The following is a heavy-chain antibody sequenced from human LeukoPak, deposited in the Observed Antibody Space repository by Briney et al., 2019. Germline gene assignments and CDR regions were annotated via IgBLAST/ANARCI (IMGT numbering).Heavy chain of an antibody. V-gene: IGHV3-21*01. J-gene: IGHJ5*02. Sequence: PGGSLRLSCEASGFTFSSYSMNWVRQAPGKGLEWVSSISSSSSYIYYADSVKGRFTISRDNSKNTLYLQMNSLRAEDTAVYYCARTGIRYSSGWYYWFDPWGQGTLVTVSS. D-gene: IGHD6-19*01. CDR3: ARTGIRYSSGWYYWFDP. CDR2: ISSSSSYI. CDR1: GFTFSSYS.